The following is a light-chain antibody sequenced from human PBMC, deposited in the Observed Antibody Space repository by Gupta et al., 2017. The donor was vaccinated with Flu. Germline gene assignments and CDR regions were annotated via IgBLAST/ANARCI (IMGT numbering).Light chain of an antibody. Sequence: SVTISCTGTSSDVGNYDYVSWYQQHPVKAPKLMIYGVTKRPAGVPDRFSGSKSGNTASLAISGLQAEDEANYYCCSYAVTGTFVFGGGTKLTVL. CDR1: SSDVGNYDY. V-gene: IGLV2-11*03. J-gene: IGLJ2*01. CDR2: GVT. CDR3: CSYAVTGTFV.